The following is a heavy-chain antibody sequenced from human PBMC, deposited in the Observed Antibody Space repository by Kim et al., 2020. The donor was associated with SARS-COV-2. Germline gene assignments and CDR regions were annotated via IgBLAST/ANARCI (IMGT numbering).Heavy chain of an antibody. D-gene: IGHD1-26*01. Sequence: GGSLRLSCAASGFTFSSYAMHWVRQAPGKGLEWVSAINSGGSSTYYADSVKGRFTISRDNSKNTLYLQMNSLRAEDTAVYYCAKEGRAWYFDYLGQGTLVTVSS. CDR1: GFTFSSYA. V-gene: IGHV3-23*01. CDR2: INSGGSST. CDR3: AKEGRAWYFDY. J-gene: IGHJ4*02.